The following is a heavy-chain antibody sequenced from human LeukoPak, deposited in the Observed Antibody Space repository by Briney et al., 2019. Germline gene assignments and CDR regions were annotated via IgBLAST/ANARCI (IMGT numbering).Heavy chain of an antibody. CDR2: IIPIFGTA. CDR1: GGTFSSYA. CDR3: ARDRGSYNWFDP. Sequence: SVKVSCKASGGTFSSYAVSWVRQAPGQGLEWMGGIIPIFGTANYAQKFQGRVTITADESTSTAYMELSSLRSEDTAVYYCARDRGSYNWFDPWGQGTLVTVSS. V-gene: IGHV1-69*13. D-gene: IGHD3-10*01. J-gene: IGHJ5*02.